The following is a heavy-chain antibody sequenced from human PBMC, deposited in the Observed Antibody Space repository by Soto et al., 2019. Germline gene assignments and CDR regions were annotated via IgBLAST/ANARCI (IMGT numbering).Heavy chain of an antibody. CDR3: ARDHDILTDLVMFDY. D-gene: IGHD3-9*01. CDR2: ISYDGSNK. CDR1: GFTFSSYA. Sequence: GGSLRLSCAASGFTFSSYAMHWVRQAPGKGLEWVAVISYDGSNKYYADSVKGRFTISRDNSKNTLYLQMNSLRAEDTAVYYCARDHDILTDLVMFDYWGQGTLVTVSS. J-gene: IGHJ4*02. V-gene: IGHV3-30-3*01.